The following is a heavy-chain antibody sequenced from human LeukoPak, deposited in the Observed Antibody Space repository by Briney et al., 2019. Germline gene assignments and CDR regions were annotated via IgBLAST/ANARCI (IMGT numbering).Heavy chain of an antibody. J-gene: IGHJ4*02. V-gene: IGHV4-39*01. Sequence: SETLSLTCIVSGDSLSSTSYFWGWIRQPPGKGLEWIGNIYYSGNTYYNPSLKSRVTISVDTSKNQFSLNLSSVTAADTAVYYCAGLSNYGGHSAYFDYWGQGTLVSVSS. D-gene: IGHD4-23*01. CDR1: GDSLSSTSYF. CDR3: AGLSNYGGHSAYFDY. CDR2: IYYSGNT.